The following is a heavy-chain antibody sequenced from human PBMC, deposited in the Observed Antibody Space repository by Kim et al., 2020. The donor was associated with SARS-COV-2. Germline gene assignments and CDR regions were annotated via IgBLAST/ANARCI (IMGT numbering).Heavy chain of an antibody. Sequence: SQTLSLTCAISGDSVSNDNVDWNWIRQSPSRGLECLGRTRYRSKWYNDYAVSVKSRVIIIPDTSKNQFSLQLNFVTPEDTAMYYCARGSKYAFDPWGQGT. J-gene: IGHJ5*02. CDR2: TRYRSKWYN. V-gene: IGHV6-1*01. CDR1: GDSVSNDNVD. CDR3: ARGSKYAFDP. D-gene: IGHD2-8*01.